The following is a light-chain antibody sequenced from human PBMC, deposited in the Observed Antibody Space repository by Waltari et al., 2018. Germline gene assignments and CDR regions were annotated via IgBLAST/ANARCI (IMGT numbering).Light chain of an antibody. J-gene: IGKJ4*01. CDR2: GGS. V-gene: IGKV2-40*01. CDR3: VPAIVFPLT. Sequence: DIVMTQTPLSLPVTLGEQASISCRSSQSLLYTNGNTYLPWYLQKPGQSPQLLIYGGSNRASGVPDRFSGSGSGTDFTPKISKVEAEDVGIYYCVPAIVFPLTFGGGTKVEIK. CDR1: QSLLYTNGNTY.